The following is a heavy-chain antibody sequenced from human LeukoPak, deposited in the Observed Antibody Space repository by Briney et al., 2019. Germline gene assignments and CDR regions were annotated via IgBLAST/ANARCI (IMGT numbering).Heavy chain of an antibody. Sequence: GASVKVSCKASGYTFTSYGISWVRQAPGQGLEWMGWISAYNGNTNYAQKLQGRVAMATDTSTSTAYMELRSLRSDDSAVYYCARLIAVAGTNFDYWGQGTLVTVSS. CDR3: ARLIAVAGTNFDY. CDR2: ISAYNGNT. J-gene: IGHJ4*02. D-gene: IGHD6-19*01. V-gene: IGHV1-18*01. CDR1: GYTFTSYG.